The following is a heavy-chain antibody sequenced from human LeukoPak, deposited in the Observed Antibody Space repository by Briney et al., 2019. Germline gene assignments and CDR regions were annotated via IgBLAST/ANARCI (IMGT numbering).Heavy chain of an antibody. J-gene: IGHJ1*01. D-gene: IGHD3/OR15-3a*01. Sequence: VGSLRLSCAASGFSFSTYGMFWVRQAPGKGLEWVGVVSYDGSKQYYADSVKGRFTISRDNSKNTLYLQMDSLRAEDTAVYYCAKGEFWTGIGEFFLCWGQGTLVTVSS. CDR1: GFSFSTYG. V-gene: IGHV3-33*06. CDR3: AKGEFWTGIGEFFLC. CDR2: VSYDGSKQ.